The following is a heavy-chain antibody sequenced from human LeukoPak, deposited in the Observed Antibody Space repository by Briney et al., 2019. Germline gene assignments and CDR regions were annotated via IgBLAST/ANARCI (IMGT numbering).Heavy chain of an antibody. CDR3: AKSEGAYSYSGTDGYFDY. V-gene: IGHV3-21*01. D-gene: IGHD5-18*01. CDR1: GFTFSSYS. CDR2: ISSSSSYI. Sequence: GGSLRLSCAASGFTFSSYSMNWVRQAPGKGLEWVSSISSSSSYIYYADSVKGRFTISRDNSKNTLYLQMNSLRAEDTAVYYCAKSEGAYSYSGTDGYFDYWGQGTLVTVSS. J-gene: IGHJ4*02.